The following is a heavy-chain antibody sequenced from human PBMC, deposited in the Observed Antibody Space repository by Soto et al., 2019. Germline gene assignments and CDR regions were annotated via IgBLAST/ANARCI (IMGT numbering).Heavy chain of an antibody. J-gene: IGHJ5*02. D-gene: IGHD7-27*01. CDR2: IYNSGSA. CDR3: ARVGNLRWSDP. Sequence: PSETLSLTCTVSGDSIRNAGSSWSWVRQAPWKGLEWIGYIYNSGSAFYNPSLRSRVTISIYLSKNQFSLNLTSVTAADTAVYYCARVGNLRWSDPWGQGTLVTVSS. V-gene: IGHV4-30-2*01. CDR1: GDSIRNAGSS.